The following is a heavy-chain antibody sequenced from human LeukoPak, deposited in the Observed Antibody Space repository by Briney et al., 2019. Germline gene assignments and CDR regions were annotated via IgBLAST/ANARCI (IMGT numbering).Heavy chain of an antibody. CDR2: IYYSGST. CDR1: GGSISSSGDY. V-gene: IGHV4-31*03. CDR3: ARGNGDYS. Sequence: PSETLSLTCTVSGGSISSSGDYWSWIRQHPGRGLEWIGYIYYSGSTYYNPSLKSRVTISVDTSKNQFSLRLTSVTAADTAVYYCARGNGDYSWGQGTLVTVSS. J-gene: IGHJ4*02. D-gene: IGHD4-17*01.